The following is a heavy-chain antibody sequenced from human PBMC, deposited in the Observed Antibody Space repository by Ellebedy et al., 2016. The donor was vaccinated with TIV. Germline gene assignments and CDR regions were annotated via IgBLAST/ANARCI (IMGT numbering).Heavy chain of an antibody. CDR3: ARDRYYGGNYRGIDY. V-gene: IGHV7-4-1*02. D-gene: IGHD4-23*01. CDR1: GYTFTSHP. J-gene: IGHJ4*02. CDR2: INTNTGNT. Sequence: AASVKVSCKASGYTFTSHPLNWVRQAPGRGLEWMGWINTNTGNTESVPGFTGRFVFSLDTSVRTAYLQISSLQAEDTAIYYCARDRYYGGNYRGIDYWGRGTLVTVSS.